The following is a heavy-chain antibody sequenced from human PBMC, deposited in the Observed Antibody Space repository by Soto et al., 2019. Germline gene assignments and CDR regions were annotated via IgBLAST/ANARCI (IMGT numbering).Heavy chain of an antibody. V-gene: IGHV3-21*01. CDR1: GFTFSSYS. CDR2: ISSSSSYI. CDR3: ARVPRQQLAKYFHH. J-gene: IGHJ1*01. Sequence: GGSLRLSCAASGFTFSSYSMNWVRQAPGKGLEWVSSISSSSSYIYYADSVKGRFTISRDNAKNSLYLQMNSLKAEDTAVYYCARVPRQQLAKYFHHWGQGTLVTVSS. D-gene: IGHD6-13*01.